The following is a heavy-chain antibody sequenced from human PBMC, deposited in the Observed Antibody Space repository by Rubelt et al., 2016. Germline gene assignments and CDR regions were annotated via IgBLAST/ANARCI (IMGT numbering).Heavy chain of an antibody. CDR1: GGTFSSYA. V-gene: IGHV1-18*01. D-gene: IGHD1-26*01. Sequence: QVQLVQSGAEVKKPGSSVKVSCKASGGTFSSYAISWVRQAPGQGLEWMGWISAYNGNTNYAQKLQGRVTMTTATSTSTAYMGRRSLRSDDTAVYYWASLVGATGTDYWGQGTLVTVSS. CDR2: ISAYNGNT. CDR3: ASLVGATGTDY. J-gene: IGHJ4*02.